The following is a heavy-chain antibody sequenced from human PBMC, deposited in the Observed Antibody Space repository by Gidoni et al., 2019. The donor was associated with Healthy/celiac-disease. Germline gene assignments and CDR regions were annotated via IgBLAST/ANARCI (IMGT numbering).Heavy chain of an antibody. V-gene: IGHV2-5*02. D-gene: IGHD4-17*01. CDR1: GFSLSTSGAG. J-gene: IGHJ4*02. CDR2: IYWDDAK. CDR3: ARSDYGDYIESQKHFDY. Sequence: QITLKESGPTLVKPTQTLTLTCTFSGFSLSTSGAGVGWIRQPPGKALEWLALIYWDDAKRYSPSLKSRLTITKDTSKNQVVLTMTNMDPVDTATYYCARSDYGDYIESQKHFDYWGQGTLVTVSS.